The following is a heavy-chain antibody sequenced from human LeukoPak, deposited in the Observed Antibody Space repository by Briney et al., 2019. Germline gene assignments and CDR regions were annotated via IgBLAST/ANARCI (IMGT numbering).Heavy chain of an antibody. CDR1: GFTFSYHG. CDR3: GKGAEYFFDSSGLIDY. CDR2: IQNDGIST. D-gene: IGHD3-22*01. J-gene: IGHJ4*02. Sequence: PGGSLRLSCEASGFTFSYHGMHWVRQVPGKGLVWVARIQNDGISTTYADSVKGRFTISRDNAKNTLYLQMISLSDEDTAVYYCGKGAEYFFDSSGLIDYWGQGTLVTVYS. V-gene: IGHV3-74*01.